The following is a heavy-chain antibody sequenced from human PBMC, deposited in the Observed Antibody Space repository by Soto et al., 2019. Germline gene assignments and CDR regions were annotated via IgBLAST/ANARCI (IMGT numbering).Heavy chain of an antibody. D-gene: IGHD2-8*02. CDR1: GYTFTSYG. Sequence: QVQLIQSGAEVKKPGDSVKVSCKASGYTFTSYGISGVRQAPGQGLEWMGWISTAHRDIGYGQKFQGRVTMTTDTSTSTAYMEVRSLRSDDTAVYYCVRDLVYIREYWGQGTLVTAAS. V-gene: IGHV1-18*01. CDR2: ISTAHRDI. CDR3: VRDLVYIREY. J-gene: IGHJ4*02.